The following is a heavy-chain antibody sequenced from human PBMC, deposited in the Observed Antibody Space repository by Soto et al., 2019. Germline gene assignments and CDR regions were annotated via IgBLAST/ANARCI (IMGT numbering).Heavy chain of an antibody. CDR2: IYYSGST. V-gene: IGHV4-59*01. J-gene: IGHJ4*02. D-gene: IGHD6-25*01. CDR3: ARARSGYRPFDY. Sequence: QVQLQESGPGLVKPSEILSITCTVSGGSISSYYWSWIRQPLGKGLEWIGYIYYSGSTNYNPSLKSQVTISVDTSKNQFSLKLSSVTAADTAVYYCARARSGYRPFDYWGQGTLVTVSS. CDR1: GGSISSYY.